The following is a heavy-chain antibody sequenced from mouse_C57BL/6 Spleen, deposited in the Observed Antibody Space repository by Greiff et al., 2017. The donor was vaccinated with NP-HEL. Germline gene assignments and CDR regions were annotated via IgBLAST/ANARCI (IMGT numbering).Heavy chain of an antibody. CDR1: GYAFSSSW. CDR2: IYPGDGDT. CDR3: ARGGYEEYYFDY. J-gene: IGHJ2*01. Sequence: QVQLQQSGPELVKPGASVKISCKASGYAFSSSWMNWVKQRPGKGLEWIGRIYPGDGDTNYNGKFKGKATLTADKSSSTAYMQLSSLTSEDSAVYFCARGGYEEYYFDYWGQGTTLTVSS. D-gene: IGHD2-2*01. V-gene: IGHV1-82*01.